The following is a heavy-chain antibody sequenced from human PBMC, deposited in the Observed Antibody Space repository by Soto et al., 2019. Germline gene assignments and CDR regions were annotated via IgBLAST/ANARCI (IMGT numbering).Heavy chain of an antibody. CDR3: ASTIVVVVAANPGGYMDV. J-gene: IGHJ6*03. Sequence: QVQLQESGPGLVKPSGTLSLTCAVSSGSISSSNWWSWVRQPPGKGLEWIGEIYHSGSTNYNPSLKSRVTISVDKSKNQFSLKLSSVTAADTAVYYCASTIVVVVAANPGGYMDVWGKGTTVTVSS. CDR2: IYHSGST. D-gene: IGHD2-15*01. CDR1: SGSISSSNW. V-gene: IGHV4-4*02.